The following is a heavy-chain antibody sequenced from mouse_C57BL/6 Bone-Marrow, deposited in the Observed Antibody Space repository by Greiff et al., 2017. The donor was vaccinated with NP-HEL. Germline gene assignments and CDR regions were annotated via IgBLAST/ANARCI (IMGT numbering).Heavy chain of an antibody. CDR2: ISSGGDYI. Sequence: EVKLMESGEGLVKPGGSLKLSCAASGFTFSSYAMSRVRQTPEKRLEWVAYISSGGDYIYYADTVKGRFTISRDNARNTLYLQMSSLKSEDTAMYYCTRIYYGILFDYWGQGTTLTVSS. CDR3: TRIYYGILFDY. J-gene: IGHJ2*01. CDR1: GFTFSSYA. V-gene: IGHV5-9-1*02. D-gene: IGHD2-1*01.